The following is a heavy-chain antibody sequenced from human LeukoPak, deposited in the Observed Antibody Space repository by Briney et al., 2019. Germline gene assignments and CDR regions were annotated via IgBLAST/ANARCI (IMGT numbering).Heavy chain of an antibody. CDR2: ISSSGSTI. Sequence: PGGSLRLSCAASGFTFSSYEMNWVRQAPGKGLEWVSCISSSGSTIYYADSVKGRFTISRDNAKNSLYLQMNSLRAEDTAVYYCARVPSANSSTGDGGQGTLVTVSS. CDR1: GFTFSSYE. CDR3: ARVPSANSSTGD. J-gene: IGHJ4*02. D-gene: IGHD6-13*01. V-gene: IGHV3-48*03.